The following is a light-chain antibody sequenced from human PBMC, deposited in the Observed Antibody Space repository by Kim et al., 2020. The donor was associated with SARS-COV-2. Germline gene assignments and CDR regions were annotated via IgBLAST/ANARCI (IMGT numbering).Light chain of an antibody. J-gene: IGLJ2*01. Sequence: ASVMLTCTLSSGHSNYAIAWLQQQPEKGPRYFMKLNNDGSHNKGGGIPYRFSGSSSGSERYLTLSSLQSEDEADYYCQTWDTGIRVFGGGTQLTVL. CDR3: QTWDTGIRV. CDR2: LNNDGSH. CDR1: SGHSNYA. V-gene: IGLV4-69*01.